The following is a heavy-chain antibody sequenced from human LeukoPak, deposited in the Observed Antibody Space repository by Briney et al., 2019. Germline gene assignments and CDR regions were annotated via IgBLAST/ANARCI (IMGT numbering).Heavy chain of an antibody. CDR1: GFTFNSYA. D-gene: IGHD6-19*01. J-gene: IGHJ5*02. CDR2: IGGSGDST. Sequence: PGGSLRLSCAASGFTFNSYAMSWVRQAPGKGLEWVSAIGGSGDSTYYADSVKGRFTISRDNAKNSLYLQMNSLRAEDTAVYYCARDLDSSGWYVGWFDPWGQGTLVTVSS. CDR3: ARDLDSSGWYVGWFDP. V-gene: IGHV3-23*01.